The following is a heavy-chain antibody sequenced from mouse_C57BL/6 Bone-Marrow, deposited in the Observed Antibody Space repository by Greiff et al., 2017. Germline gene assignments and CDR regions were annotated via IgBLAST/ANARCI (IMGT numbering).Heavy chain of an antibody. Sequence: EVHLVESGGGLVKPGGSLKLSCAASGFTFSSYTMSWVRQTPEKRLEWVATISGGGGNTYYPDSVKGRFTISRDNAKNTLYLQMSSLRSEDTALYYCARRAAQATPFAYWGQGTLVTVSA. CDR2: ISGGGGNT. D-gene: IGHD3-2*02. CDR1: GFTFSSYT. CDR3: ARRAAQATPFAY. V-gene: IGHV5-9*01. J-gene: IGHJ3*01.